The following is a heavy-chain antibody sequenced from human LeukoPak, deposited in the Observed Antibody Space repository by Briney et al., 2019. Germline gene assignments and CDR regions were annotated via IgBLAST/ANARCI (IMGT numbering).Heavy chain of an antibody. CDR2: INPNSGGT. CDR1: GYTFTGYY. CDR3: ARDVEDEFGSGSYD. Sequence: ASVKASCKASGYTFTGYYMHWVRQAPGQGLEWMGRINPNSGGTNYAQKFQGRVTMTRDTSISTAYMELSRLRSDDTAVYYCARDVEDEFGSGSYDWGQGTLVTVSS. V-gene: IGHV1-2*06. D-gene: IGHD3-10*01. J-gene: IGHJ4*02.